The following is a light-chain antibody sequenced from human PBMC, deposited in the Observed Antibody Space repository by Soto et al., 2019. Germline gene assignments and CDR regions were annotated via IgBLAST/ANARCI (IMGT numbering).Light chain of an antibody. J-gene: IGLJ1*01. CDR2: DVS. CDR1: SSDVGGYNY. CDR3: SSYTTSNTRQIV. V-gene: IGLV2-14*03. Sequence: QSALTQPASVSGSPGQSITISCTGTSSDVGGYNYVSWYQHHPGKAPKLMIFDVSNRPSGVSNRFSGSKSGNTASLTISGLQSEDEADYYCSSYTTSNTRQIVYGTGTQLTVL.